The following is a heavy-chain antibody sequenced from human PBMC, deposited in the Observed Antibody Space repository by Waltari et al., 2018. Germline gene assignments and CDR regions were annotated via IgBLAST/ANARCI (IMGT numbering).Heavy chain of an antibody. CDR3: ARVLRSRTNYYFYYMDV. CDR2: ISCSSGNI. J-gene: IGHJ6*03. Sequence: EVQLVESGGGLVQPGGSLRLSCAASGLTFSSNRMTWVRQAPGKGVGWVSYISCSSGNIYYADSVKGRFTISRDNAKNSLYLQIDSLRHEDAAVYYCARVLRSRTNYYFYYMDVWGKGTTVTVSS. V-gene: IGHV3-48*02. CDR1: GLTFSSNR. D-gene: IGHD2-15*01.